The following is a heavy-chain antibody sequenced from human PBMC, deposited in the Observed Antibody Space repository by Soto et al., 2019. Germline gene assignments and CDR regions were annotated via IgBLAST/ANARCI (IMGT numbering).Heavy chain of an antibody. CDR2: ISWNSGSI. J-gene: IGHJ4*02. CDR1: GFTFDDYA. Sequence: EVPLVESGGGLVQPGRSLRLSCAASGFTFDDYAMHWVRQAPGKGLEWVSGISWNSGSINYADSVKGRFTISRDNAXKXXYLQMNSLRAEDTALYYCAKDLRYFDWLPHGGFDYWCQGTLVTVSS. CDR3: AKDLRYFDWLPHGGFDY. V-gene: IGHV3-9*01. D-gene: IGHD3-9*01.